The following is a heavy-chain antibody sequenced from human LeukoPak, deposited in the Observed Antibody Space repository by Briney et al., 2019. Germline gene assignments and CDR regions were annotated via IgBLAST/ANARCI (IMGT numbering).Heavy chain of an antibody. Sequence: SETLSLTCTVSGGSISSGSYYWSWIRQPPGKGLEWIGEINHSGSTNYNPSLKSRVTISVDTSKNQFSLKLSSVTAADTAVYYCARSGYLGGNWGQGTLVTVSS. J-gene: IGHJ4*02. V-gene: IGHV4-39*07. D-gene: IGHD5-12*01. CDR3: ARSGYLGGN. CDR1: GGSISSGSYY. CDR2: INHSGST.